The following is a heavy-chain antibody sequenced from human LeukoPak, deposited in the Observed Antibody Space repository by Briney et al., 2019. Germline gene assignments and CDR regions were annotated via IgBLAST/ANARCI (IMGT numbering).Heavy chain of an antibody. CDR2: ISYDGSNK. Sequence: GGSLRLSCAASGFTFSSYGMHWVRQAPGKGLEWVAVISYDGSNKYYADSVKGRFTISRDNSKNTLYLQMNSLRAEDTAVYYCAKDLRGSTSFSMDYWGQGTLVTVSS. V-gene: IGHV3-30*18. CDR1: GFTFSSYG. J-gene: IGHJ4*02. CDR3: AKDLRGSTSFSMDY. D-gene: IGHD2-2*01.